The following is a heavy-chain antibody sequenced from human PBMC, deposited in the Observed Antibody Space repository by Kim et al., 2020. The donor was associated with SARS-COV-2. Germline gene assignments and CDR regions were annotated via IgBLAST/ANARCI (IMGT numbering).Heavy chain of an antibody. D-gene: IGHD3-3*01. V-gene: IGHV4-34*01. CDR2: INHSGST. CDR3: ARGLRFLEWLVIDYYYGMDV. CDR1: GGSFSGYY. J-gene: IGHJ6*02. Sequence: SETLSLTCAVYGGSFSGYYWSWIRQPPGKGLEWIGEINHSGSTNYNPSLKSRVTISVDTSKNQFSLKLSSVTAADTDVYYVARGLRFLEWLVIDYYYGMDVWGQGTTVTVSS.